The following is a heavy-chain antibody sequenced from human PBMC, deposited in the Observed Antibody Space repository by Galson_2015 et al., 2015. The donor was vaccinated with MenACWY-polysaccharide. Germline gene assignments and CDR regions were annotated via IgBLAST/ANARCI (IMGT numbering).Heavy chain of an antibody. D-gene: IGHD6-13*01. Sequence: SLRLSCAASGFTFSTYSMTWVRQAPGKGLEWVSYINGGSSTIYYADSVKGRFTISRDNAKNSLYLQMNSLRDDDTAVYYCARDSGIAGADDDWGQGTLVTVSS. V-gene: IGHV3-48*02. CDR1: GFTFSTYS. CDR3: ARDSGIAGADDD. J-gene: IGHJ4*02. CDR2: INGGSSTI.